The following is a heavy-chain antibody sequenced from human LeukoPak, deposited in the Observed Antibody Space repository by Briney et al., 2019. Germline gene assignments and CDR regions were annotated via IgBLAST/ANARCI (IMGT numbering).Heavy chain of an antibody. V-gene: IGHV1-69*06. CDR3: ALRSMLWFGESGVWFDP. D-gene: IGHD3-10*01. J-gene: IGHJ5*02. Sequence: SVKVSCKASGGTFSSYAISRVRQAPGQGLEWMGRIIPIFGTANYAQKFQGRVTITADKSTSTAYMELSSLRSEDTAVYYCALRSMLWFGESGVWFDPWGQGTLVTVSS. CDR1: GGTFSSYA. CDR2: IIPIFGTA.